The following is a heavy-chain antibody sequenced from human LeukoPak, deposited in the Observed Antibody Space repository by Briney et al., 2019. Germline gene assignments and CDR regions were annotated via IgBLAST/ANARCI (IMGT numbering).Heavy chain of an antibody. CDR3: VSAQTGSHPYFFDY. CDR1: GFNFSTSW. J-gene: IGHJ4*02. V-gene: IGHV3-7*01. D-gene: IGHD3-10*01. Sequence: GGSLSLSCAASGFNFSTSWMTWVRQVPGKGLEWVANIKEYGSERFYGDAVKGRFSISRDNAKTSLYLQMTSLSVADTAVYYCVSAQTGSHPYFFDYWGQGTLVTVSS. CDR2: IKEYGSER.